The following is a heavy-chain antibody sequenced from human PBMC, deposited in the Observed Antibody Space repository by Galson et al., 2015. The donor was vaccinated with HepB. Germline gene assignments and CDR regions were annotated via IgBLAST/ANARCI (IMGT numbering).Heavy chain of an antibody. CDR1: GYTFTSYG. Sequence: SVKVSCKASGYTFTSYGISWVRQAPGQGLEWMGWISGYNSSTNYAQKLQGRVTITTETSTSTAYMELRSLRSDDTAVYYCARGGPHYGDFFDYWGQGTLVTVSS. CDR3: ARGGPHYGDFFDY. V-gene: IGHV1-18*01. J-gene: IGHJ4*02. D-gene: IGHD4-17*01. CDR2: ISGYNSST.